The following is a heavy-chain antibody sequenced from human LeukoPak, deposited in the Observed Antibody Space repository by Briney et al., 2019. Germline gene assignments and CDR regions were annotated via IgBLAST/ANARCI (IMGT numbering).Heavy chain of an antibody. CDR1: GGSISSGGYY. CDR2: IYYSGST. Sequence: SQTLSLTCTVSGGSISSGGYYWSWIRQHPGKGLEWIGYIYYSGSTYYNPSLKSRVTISVDTSKNQFSLKQSSVTAADTAVYYCVRIVVVPTWGENWFDPWGQGTLVTVSS. J-gene: IGHJ5*02. D-gene: IGHD2-2*01. CDR3: VRIVVVPTWGENWFDP. V-gene: IGHV4-31*03.